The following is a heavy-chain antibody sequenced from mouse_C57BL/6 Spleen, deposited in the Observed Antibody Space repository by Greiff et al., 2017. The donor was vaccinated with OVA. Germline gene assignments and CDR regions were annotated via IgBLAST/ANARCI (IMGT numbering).Heavy chain of an antibody. Sequence: EVKLQESGGGLVKPGGSLKLSCAASGFTFSSYAMSWVRQTPEKRLEWVATISDGGSYTYYPDNVKGRFTISRDNAKNNLYLQMSHLKSEDTAMYYCARVIYDGYLYYFDYWGQGTTLTVSS. CDR3: ARVIYDGYLYYFDY. CDR1: GFTFSSYA. D-gene: IGHD2-3*01. J-gene: IGHJ2*01. V-gene: IGHV5-4*03. CDR2: ISDGGSYT.